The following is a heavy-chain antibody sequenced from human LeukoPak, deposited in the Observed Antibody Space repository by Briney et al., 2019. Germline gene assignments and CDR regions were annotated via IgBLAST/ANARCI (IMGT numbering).Heavy chain of an antibody. Sequence: HTGGSLRLSCAASGFTFSTNWMHWVRQAPGKGLEWVANINEDGSEKYYVDSVKGRFTISRDNAQNSLYLQVNSLRVEDTAVYYCARGGDWYGSWGQGTLVTVSS. D-gene: IGHD2-15*01. V-gene: IGHV3-7*01. J-gene: IGHJ5*01. CDR1: GFTFSTNW. CDR3: ARGGDWYGS. CDR2: INEDGSEK.